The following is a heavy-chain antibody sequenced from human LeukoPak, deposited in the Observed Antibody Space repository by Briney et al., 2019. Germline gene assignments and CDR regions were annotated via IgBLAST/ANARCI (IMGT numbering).Heavy chain of an antibody. CDR1: GFTFSSYA. J-gene: IGHJ4*02. CDR3: ARGAGASGGRDYYSDY. CDR2: ISNDANNK. D-gene: IGHD6-13*01. V-gene: IGHV3-30*04. Sequence: GGSLRLSCAASGFTFSSYAMHWVRQAPGKGLEWVAVISNDANNKHYADSVKGRFTISRDNSKNTLYLQMNSLRPEDTAVYYCARGAGASGGRDYYSDYWGQGMLVAVSS.